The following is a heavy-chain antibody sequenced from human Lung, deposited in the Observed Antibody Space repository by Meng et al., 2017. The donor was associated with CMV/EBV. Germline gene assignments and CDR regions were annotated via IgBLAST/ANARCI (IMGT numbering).Heavy chain of an antibody. D-gene: IGHD4-23*01. Sequence: SCASSGFPFDDYAMHWVRQAPGKGLEWVSGMSWNSGSIGHADSVKGRFTISRDNGKYSLYLQMNNLSAEDTALHYCAKESGGFDYWGQGTLVTVSS. V-gene: IGHV3-9*01. CDR1: GFPFDDYA. CDR3: AKESGGFDY. J-gene: IGHJ4*02. CDR2: MSWNSGSI.